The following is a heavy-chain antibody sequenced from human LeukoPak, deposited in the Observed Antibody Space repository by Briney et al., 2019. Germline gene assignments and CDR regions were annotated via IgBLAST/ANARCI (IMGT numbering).Heavy chain of an antibody. CDR2: NHSGST. D-gene: IGHD2-15*01. CDR3: ARGTPIVVVVAATSGWFDP. V-gene: IGHV4-34*01. Sequence: NHSGSTNYNPSLKSRVTISVDTSKNQFSLKLSSVTAADTAVYYCARGTPIVVVVAATSGWFDPWGQGTLVTVSS. J-gene: IGHJ5*02.